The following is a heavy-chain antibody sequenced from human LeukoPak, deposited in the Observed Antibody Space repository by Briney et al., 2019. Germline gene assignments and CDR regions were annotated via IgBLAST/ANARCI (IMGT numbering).Heavy chain of an antibody. Sequence: SETLSLTCTVSGGSISAYYGSWIRQPPGKGREWIGYIYNSGSANYNPSLQSRVTILIDTSKKQFSLKVSSVTAADTAVYYCAREAAVGTGGFDYWGQGTLVTGSS. J-gene: IGHJ4*02. V-gene: IGHV4-59*01. CDR1: GGSISAYY. CDR3: AREAAVGTGGFDY. CDR2: IYNSGSA. D-gene: IGHD6-13*01.